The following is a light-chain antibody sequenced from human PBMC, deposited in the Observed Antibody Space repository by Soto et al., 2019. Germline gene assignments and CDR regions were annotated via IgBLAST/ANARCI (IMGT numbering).Light chain of an antibody. J-gene: IGLJ3*02. V-gene: IGLV2-8*01. CDR1: SSDVGAYNY. CDR3: SAYAGDNSWL. Sequence: QSALTQPPSASGSPGQSVTFSCTGTSSDVGAYNYVSWYQHHPGKAPKLIIYDVTERPSGVPDRFSGSKSGNTASLTVSGLQSDDEADYFCSAYAGDNSWLFGGGTKLTVL. CDR2: DVT.